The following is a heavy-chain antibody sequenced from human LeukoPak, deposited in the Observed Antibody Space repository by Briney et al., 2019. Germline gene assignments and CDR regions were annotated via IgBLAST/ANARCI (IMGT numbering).Heavy chain of an antibody. Sequence: GGSLRLSCAASGFTFSSYEMNWVRQAPGKGLKWVSYISSSGSTIYYADSVKGRFTISRDNAKNSLYLQMNSLRAEDTAVYCCARAGGVGRYFDWLHSVSVWFDPWGQGTLVTVSS. V-gene: IGHV3-48*03. CDR2: ISSSGSTI. D-gene: IGHD3-9*01. CDR3: ARAGGVGRYFDWLHSVSVWFDP. J-gene: IGHJ5*02. CDR1: GFTFSSYE.